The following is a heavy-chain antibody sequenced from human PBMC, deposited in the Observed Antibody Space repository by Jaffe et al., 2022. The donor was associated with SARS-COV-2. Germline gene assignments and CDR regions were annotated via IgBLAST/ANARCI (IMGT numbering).Heavy chain of an antibody. Sequence: QLQLHESGPGLAKPSETLSLTCTVSGGSISSTNYYWGWIRQPPGKGLEWIGSIYYSGSTYYNPALKSRVIISVDTSKNQLSLKLSSVTAADTAVYYCARHMGVSGVILPFDPWGQGTLVTVSS. D-gene: IGHD3-16*02. CDR1: GGSISSTNYY. CDR2: IYYSGST. CDR3: ARHMGVSGVILPFDP. V-gene: IGHV4-39*01. J-gene: IGHJ5*02.